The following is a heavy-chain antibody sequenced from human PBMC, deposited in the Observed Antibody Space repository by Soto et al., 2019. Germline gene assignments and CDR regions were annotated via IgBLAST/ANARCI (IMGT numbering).Heavy chain of an antibody. CDR3: ARASDYGDYVSFYFDY. CDR1: GGSISSGGYY. D-gene: IGHD4-17*01. J-gene: IGHJ4*02. Sequence: QVQLQESGPGLVKPSQTLSLTCTVSGGSISSGGYYWSWIRQHPGKGLEWFGYIYYSGSTYYNPSRQCRVTISVDTSKNQFSLKLSSVTAADTAVYYCARASDYGDYVSFYFDYWGQGTLVTVSS. CDR2: IYYSGST. V-gene: IGHV4-31*03.